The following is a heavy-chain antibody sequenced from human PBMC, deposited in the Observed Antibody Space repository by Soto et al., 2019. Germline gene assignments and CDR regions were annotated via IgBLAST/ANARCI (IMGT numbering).Heavy chain of an antibody. CDR3: GRLEGLATISYYFDY. J-gene: IGHJ4*02. V-gene: IGHV4-39*01. CDR1: GGSVSSSSYY. CDR2: VYYSGST. Sequence: QLQLQESGPGLVKPSETLSLTCTVSGGSVSSSSYYWGWVRQPPGKGRGWIGGVYYSGSTYYNPSLESRVTISVDKSKNQFSLKLMSLSAADTAVYYCGRLEGLATISYYFDYWGQGALVTVSS. D-gene: IGHD3-9*01.